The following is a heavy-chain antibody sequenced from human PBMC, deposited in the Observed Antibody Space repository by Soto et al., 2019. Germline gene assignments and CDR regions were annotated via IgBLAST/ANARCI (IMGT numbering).Heavy chain of an antibody. Sequence: EVQLVESGGGLVKPGGSLRLSCAASGITFIYAWMDWVRQAPGKRLEWVGRIKSQAGGGTIDYAAPVKGRFTISRDDSKNTVYLQMDSLKTEDTAVYYCTHVLSVAHPDSYFWGQGTLVTVSS. CDR3: THVLSVAHPDSYF. CDR1: GITFIYAW. CDR2: IKSQAGGGTI. J-gene: IGHJ4*02. V-gene: IGHV3-15*07. D-gene: IGHD2-21*01.